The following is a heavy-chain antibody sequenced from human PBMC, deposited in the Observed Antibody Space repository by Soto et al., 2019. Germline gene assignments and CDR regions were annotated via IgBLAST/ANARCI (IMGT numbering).Heavy chain of an antibody. V-gene: IGHV3-7*01. CDR2: IKQDGSEK. CDR1: GFTFSSYW. Sequence: EVQLVESGGGLVQPGGSLRLSCAASGFTFSSYWMSWVRQAPGKGLEWVANIKQDGSEKYYVDSVKGRFTISRDNAKNSLYLQMNSLRAEDTAVYYGASALVGARVGGYWGQGTLVTVSS. J-gene: IGHJ4*02. D-gene: IGHD1-26*01. CDR3: ASALVGARVGGY.